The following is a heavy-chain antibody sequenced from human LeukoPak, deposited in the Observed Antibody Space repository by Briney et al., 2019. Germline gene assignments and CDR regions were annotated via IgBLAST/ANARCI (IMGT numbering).Heavy chain of an antibody. CDR1: GDSISRGGYY. D-gene: IGHD6-13*01. Sequence: NPSETLSLTCTVSGDSISRGGYYWSWIRQHPGKGPEWIGSISYSGSTYYSASLKSRVTISVDTSKNQFSLKLSSVTAADTAVYYCARPIAGAGMHAFDIWGQGTMVTVSS. CDR2: ISYSGST. J-gene: IGHJ3*02. CDR3: ARPIAGAGMHAFDI. V-gene: IGHV4-31*03.